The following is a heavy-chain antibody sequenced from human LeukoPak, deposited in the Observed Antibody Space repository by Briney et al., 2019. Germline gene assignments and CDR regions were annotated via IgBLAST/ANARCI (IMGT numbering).Heavy chain of an antibody. Sequence: ASVKVSCKASGGTFSSYAVSWVRQAPGQGLEWMGGIIPIFGTANYAHKFQGRFTITTDDSTSTAHLELSSRRSEDTAVYYCASEMGYTRPWGPGTLVTASS. CDR3: ASEMGYTRP. V-gene: IGHV1-69*05. J-gene: IGHJ5*02. CDR1: GGTFSSYA. CDR2: IIPIFGTA. D-gene: IGHD5-18*01.